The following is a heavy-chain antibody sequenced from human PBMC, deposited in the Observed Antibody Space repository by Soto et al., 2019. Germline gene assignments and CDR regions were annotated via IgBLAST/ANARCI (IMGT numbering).Heavy chain of an antibody. CDR1: GGSISSGGYY. Sequence: SETLSLTCTVSGGSISSGGYYWSWIRQHPGKGLEWIGYIYYSGSTYYNPSLKSRVTISVDTSKNQFSLKLSSVTAADTAVYYCARDDYGDYVVGYWRQRTLVTVSS. D-gene: IGHD4-17*01. J-gene: IGHJ4*02. CDR2: IYYSGST. V-gene: IGHV4-31*03. CDR3: ARDDYGDYVVGY.